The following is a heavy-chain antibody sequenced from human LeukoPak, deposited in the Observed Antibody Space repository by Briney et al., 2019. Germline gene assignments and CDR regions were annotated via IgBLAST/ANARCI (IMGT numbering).Heavy chain of an antibody. CDR3: AREAAPYDYVWGSYRRYYFDY. D-gene: IGHD3-16*02. V-gene: IGHV3-11*04. J-gene: IGHJ4*02. CDR1: GFTFSDYY. CDR2: ISSSGSTI. Sequence: KPGGSLRLSCAASGFTFSDYYMSWIRQAPGKGLEWVSYISSSGSTIYYADSVKGRFTISRDNAKNSLYLQMNSLRAEDTAVYYCAREAAPYDYVWGSYRRYYFDYWGQGTLVTVSS.